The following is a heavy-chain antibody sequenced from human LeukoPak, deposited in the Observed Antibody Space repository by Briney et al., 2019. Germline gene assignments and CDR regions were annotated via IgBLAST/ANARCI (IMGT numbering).Heavy chain of an antibody. V-gene: IGHV4-39*07. D-gene: IGHD3-10*01. J-gene: IGHJ5*02. Sequence: PSETLSLTCTVSGGSISSSSYYWGWIRQPPGKGLEWIGSIYYSGTAYYNRSLKSRVTISVDTSKNQFSLKLSSVTAADTAVYYCAREFGVRGELRFDPWGQGTLVTVSS. CDR3: AREFGVRGELRFDP. CDR2: IYYSGTA. CDR1: GGSISSSSYY.